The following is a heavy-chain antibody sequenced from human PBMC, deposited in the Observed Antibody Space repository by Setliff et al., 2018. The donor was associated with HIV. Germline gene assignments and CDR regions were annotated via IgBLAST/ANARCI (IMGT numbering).Heavy chain of an antibody. CDR1: GYSISSGYY. Sequence: SETLSLTCAVSGYSISSGYYWGWIRQPPGKGLEWIGCIYQSGSTCYNVSLKSRVIISVDTSKNQFSLKLNSVTAADTAIYYCARHRAVAGANYFDSWGQGTLVTVSS. CDR2: IYQSGST. CDR3: ARHRAVAGANYFDS. J-gene: IGHJ4*02. V-gene: IGHV4-38-2*01. D-gene: IGHD6-19*01.